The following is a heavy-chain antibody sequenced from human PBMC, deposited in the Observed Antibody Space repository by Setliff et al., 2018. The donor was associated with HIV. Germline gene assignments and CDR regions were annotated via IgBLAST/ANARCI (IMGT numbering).Heavy chain of an antibody. J-gene: IGHJ3*02. Sequence: LRLSCEASGFTFKSYSINWVRQAPGQGLEWVSSISSSSSYIYYADSVKGRFTISRDNAKNSLFLQMNSLRAEDTAVYYCARDPTARGDAFDIWGQGTMVTVSS. D-gene: IGHD4-17*01. CDR3: ARDPTARGDAFDI. V-gene: IGHV3-21*01. CDR1: GFTFKSYS. CDR2: ISSSSSYI.